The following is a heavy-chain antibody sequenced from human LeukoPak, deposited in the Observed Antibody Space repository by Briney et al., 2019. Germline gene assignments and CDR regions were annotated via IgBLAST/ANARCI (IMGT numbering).Heavy chain of an antibody. D-gene: IGHD6-6*01. CDR3: ARLSYSGSSSNYFDY. J-gene: IGHJ4*02. CDR2: ISSSSSNI. Sequence: GGSLRLSCAASGFTFSSYGMNWVRQAPGKGLEWISCISSSSSNIYYADSVKGRFTISRDNAKHSLYLQMNSLRAEDTAVYYCARLSYSGSSSNYFDYWGQGTLVTVSS. V-gene: IGHV3-48*01. CDR1: GFTFSSYG.